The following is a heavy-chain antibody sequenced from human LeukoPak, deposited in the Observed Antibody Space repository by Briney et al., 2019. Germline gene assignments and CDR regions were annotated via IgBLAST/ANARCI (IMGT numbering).Heavy chain of an antibody. Sequence: GGSLRLSCAASGFTFSSYAMHWVRQAPGKGLEYVSAISSNGGSTYYANSVKGRFTISRDNSKNTLYLQMGSLRAEDMAVYYCARESDYYGMDVWGQGTLVTVSS. CDR2: ISSNGGST. CDR3: ARESDYYGMDV. CDR1: GFTFSSYA. V-gene: IGHV3-64*01. J-gene: IGHJ6*02.